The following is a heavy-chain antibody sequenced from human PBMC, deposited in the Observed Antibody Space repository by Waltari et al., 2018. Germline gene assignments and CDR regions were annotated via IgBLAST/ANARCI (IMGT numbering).Heavy chain of an antibody. CDR3: ATVGEGTSGYYHY. CDR2: TFGHVRT. CDR1: GAPVGNSY. Sequence: VQLIVTGGDLIQPGGSLRLSCGAAGAPVGNSYWSCVRQPPGKGLEWVSDTFGHVRTSYADAVRGRFTISTDTSKNTLYLQMSSLTFEDTATYYCATVGEGTSGYYHYWGQGTLVTVSS. V-gene: IGHV3-53*02. J-gene: IGHJ4*02. D-gene: IGHD3-22*01.